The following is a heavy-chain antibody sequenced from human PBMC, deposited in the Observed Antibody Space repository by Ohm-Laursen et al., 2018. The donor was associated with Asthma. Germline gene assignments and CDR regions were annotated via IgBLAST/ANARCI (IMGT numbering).Heavy chain of an antibody. CDR2: ISSDGSNK. Sequence: SLRLSCAASGFTFSNYGFHWVRQAPGKGLEWVAVISSDGSNKFYGDSVKGRFTISRDNSKITLFLQMNRLRAEDTALYYCARGRYSSSWSHTIDYWGQGTLVTVSS. J-gene: IGHJ4*02. V-gene: IGHV3-30*03. CDR3: ARGRYSSSWSHTIDY. D-gene: IGHD6-13*01. CDR1: GFTFSNYG.